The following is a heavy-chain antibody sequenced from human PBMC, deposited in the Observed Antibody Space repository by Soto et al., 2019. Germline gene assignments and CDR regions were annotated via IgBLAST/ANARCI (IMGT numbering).Heavy chain of an antibody. V-gene: IGHV1-69*11. J-gene: IGHJ6*02. D-gene: IGHD3-10*01. CDR3: ASRWMVRGVKGYYSYGIDV. CDR1: GGTVSSHA. Sequence: QVQLVQSGAEVKKPGSSVKVSCKASGGTVSSHAISWVRQAPGQGLAWMGGIIPTPGTAKYAQKFQGRVTITADECTSTANMELSSLRSDATALYSCASRWMVRGVKGYYSYGIDVWGQGTTVSVSS. CDR2: IIPTPGTA.